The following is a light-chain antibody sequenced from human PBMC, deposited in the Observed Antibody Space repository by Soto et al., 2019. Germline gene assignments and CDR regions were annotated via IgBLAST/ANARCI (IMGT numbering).Light chain of an antibody. V-gene: IGLV2-14*01. Sequence: QSALTQPASVSGSPGQSITISCTGTSSDVGGYNYLSWYQHHPGKAPKLMIYEVSYRPSGVYNRFSGSKSGNTASLTISGLQAEDEGDYYCSSFTSSSTWVFGGGTKLTVL. CDR3: SSFTSSSTWV. CDR1: SSDVGGYNY. CDR2: EVS. J-gene: IGLJ3*02.